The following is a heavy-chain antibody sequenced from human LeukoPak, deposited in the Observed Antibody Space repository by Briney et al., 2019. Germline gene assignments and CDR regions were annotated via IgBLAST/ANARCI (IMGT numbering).Heavy chain of an antibody. J-gene: IGHJ4*02. CDR1: GGSFSGYY. Sequence: PSETLSLTCAVYGGSFSGYYWSWIRQPPGKGLEWIGEINHSGSTNYNPSLKSRVTISEDTSKNQFSLKLSSVTAADTAVYYCASQSGYSSGWYPVWGQGTLVTVSS. CDR2: INHSGST. V-gene: IGHV4-34*01. D-gene: IGHD6-19*01. CDR3: ASQSGYSSGWYPV.